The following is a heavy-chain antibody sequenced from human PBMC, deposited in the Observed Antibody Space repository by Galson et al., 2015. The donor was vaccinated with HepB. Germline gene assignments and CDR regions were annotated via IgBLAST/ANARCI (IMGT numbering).Heavy chain of an antibody. V-gene: IGHV3-48*04. J-gene: IGHJ2*01. CDR3: ARDSCSGGNCYSAHGNWDFDL. CDR1: GFIFTSYS. Sequence: SLRLSCAASGFIFTSYSMNWVRQAPGKGLEWVAYTGFSSGTIYYADSVKGRLTISRYNVKKSLYLQMNSLRVEDTAVYYCARDSCSGGNCYSAHGNWDFDLWGRGTLVTVSS. D-gene: IGHD2-15*01. CDR2: TGFSSGTI.